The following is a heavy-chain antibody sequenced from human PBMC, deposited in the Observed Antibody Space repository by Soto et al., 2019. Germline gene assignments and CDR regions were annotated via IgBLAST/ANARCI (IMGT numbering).Heavy chain of an antibody. J-gene: IGHJ4*02. V-gene: IGHV4-31*03. D-gene: IGHD5-18*01. CDR3: ARIVDTAMVGQLNFDY. Sequence: PSETLSLTCTVSGGSISSGGYYWSWIRQHPGKGLEWIGYIYYSGSTYYNPSLKSRVTIPVDTSKNQFSLKLSSVTAADTAVYYCARIVDTAMVGQLNFDYWGQGTLVTVSS. CDR1: GGSISSGGYY. CDR2: IYYSGST.